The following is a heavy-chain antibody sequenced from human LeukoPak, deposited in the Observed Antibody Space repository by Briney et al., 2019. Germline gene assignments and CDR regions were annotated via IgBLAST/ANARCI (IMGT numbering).Heavy chain of an antibody. D-gene: IGHD1-7*01. J-gene: IGHJ4*02. CDR1: GGSFSGYY. CDR2: INHSGST. Sequence: SETLSLTCAVYGGSFSGYYWSWIRQPPGKGLEWIGEINHSGSTNYSPSLKSRVTISVDTSKNQFSLKLSSVTAADTAVYYCARRQYNWNYRAHDYWGQGTLVTVSS. CDR3: ARRQYNWNYRAHDY. V-gene: IGHV4-34*01.